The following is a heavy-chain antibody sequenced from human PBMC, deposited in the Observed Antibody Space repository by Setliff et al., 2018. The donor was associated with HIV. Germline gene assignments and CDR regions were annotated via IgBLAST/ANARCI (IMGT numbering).Heavy chain of an antibody. CDR3: ARGWGLWFGQLSILPLDP. J-gene: IGHJ5*02. CDR1: GYTFLNYD. CDR2: LTPHSGDK. Sequence: ASVKVSCKASGYTFLNYDINWLRQAPGQGLEWMGRLTPHSGDKIPADRFQGRLVMTTNISTTTAFMELSSLRSDDTALYFCARGWGLWFGQLSILPLDPWGQGTLVTVSS. D-gene: IGHD3-10*01. V-gene: IGHV1-8*01.